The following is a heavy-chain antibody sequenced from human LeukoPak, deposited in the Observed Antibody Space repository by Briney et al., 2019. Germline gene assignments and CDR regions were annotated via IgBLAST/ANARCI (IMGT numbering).Heavy chain of an antibody. CDR1: GGTFISYA. CDR3: AKFSDDYYFDY. J-gene: IGHJ4*02. Sequence: GASVKVSCKDSGGTFISYAISWVRQAPGQGLEWMGRIIPILGIANYAQKFQGRVTITADKSTSTAYMELSSLRSEDTAVYYCAKFSDDYYFDYWGQGTLVTVSS. D-gene: IGHD1-1*01. V-gene: IGHV1-69*04. CDR2: IIPILGIA.